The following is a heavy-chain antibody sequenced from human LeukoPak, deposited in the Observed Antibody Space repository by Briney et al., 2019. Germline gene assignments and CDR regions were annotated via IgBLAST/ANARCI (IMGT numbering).Heavy chain of an antibody. V-gene: IGHV1-18*04. Sequence: GASVKVSCKASAYTFSNFGISWVRQAPGQGLEWMGWISPYNGNTDYAQKFQGRLTMTTDTSTGTAYMELRSLTSDDTAVYYCARDLYSGYDSAAFWGQGTLVTVSS. CDR3: ARDLYSGYDSAAF. CDR2: ISPYNGNT. D-gene: IGHD5-12*01. CDR1: AYTFSNFG. J-gene: IGHJ4*02.